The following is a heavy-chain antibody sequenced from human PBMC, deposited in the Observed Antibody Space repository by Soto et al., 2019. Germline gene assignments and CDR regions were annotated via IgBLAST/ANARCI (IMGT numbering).Heavy chain of an antibody. J-gene: IGHJ4*02. CDR2: IYYSGST. CDR3: ATISYSYYFDY. V-gene: IGHV4-39*01. CDR1: SGSISSSSYY. D-gene: IGHD5-18*01. Sequence: QLQLQESGPGLVKPSETLSLTCTVSSGSISSSSYYWGWIRQPPGKGLQWIGSIYYSGSTYYNPSLRSRVTLSVDTSKNRFSLRLSSVTAADTAVYYCATISYSYYFDYWGQGTLVTVSS.